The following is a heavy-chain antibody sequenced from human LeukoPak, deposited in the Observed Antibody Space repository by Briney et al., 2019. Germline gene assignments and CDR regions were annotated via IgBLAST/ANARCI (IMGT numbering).Heavy chain of an antibody. CDR2: INPSGGST. CDR3: AKAYCGGDCYLHFDY. CDR1: GYTFTSYY. J-gene: IGHJ4*02. D-gene: IGHD2-21*02. Sequence: GASVKVSCKASGYTFTSYYMHWVRQAPGQGLEWMGIINPSGGSTSYAQKFQGRVTMTRDTSASTVYMELSSLRSEDTAVYYCAKAYCGGDCYLHFDYWGQGTLVTVSS. V-gene: IGHV1-46*01.